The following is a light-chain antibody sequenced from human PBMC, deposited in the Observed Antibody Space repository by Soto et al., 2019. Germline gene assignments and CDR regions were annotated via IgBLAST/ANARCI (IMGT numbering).Light chain of an antibody. Sequence: QSVLTQPHSASGTPGHRVTMSCSGSSSNIGTSSVHWFQQLPGTAPTLLISTTNQRPSGVPERFSGSKSGTSASLAISGLQSEDESDYYCAAWDDRLNGHVFGTGTKLTVL. J-gene: IGLJ1*01. CDR1: SSNIGTSS. V-gene: IGLV1-44*01. CDR3: AAWDDRLNGHV. CDR2: TTN.